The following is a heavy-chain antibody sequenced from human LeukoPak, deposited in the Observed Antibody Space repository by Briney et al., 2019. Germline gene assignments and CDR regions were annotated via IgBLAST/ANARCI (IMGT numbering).Heavy chain of an antibody. D-gene: IGHD4-17*01. V-gene: IGHV4-39*01. Sequence: SETLSLTCTVSGGSISSSSYYWGWIRQPPGKGLEWIGSIYYSGSTYYNPSLKSRVTISVDTSKNQFSLKLSSVTAADTAVYYCAGLDDYVNYFDYWGQGTLVTVSS. CDR2: IYYSGST. CDR3: AGLDDYVNYFDY. J-gene: IGHJ4*02. CDR1: GGSISSSSYY.